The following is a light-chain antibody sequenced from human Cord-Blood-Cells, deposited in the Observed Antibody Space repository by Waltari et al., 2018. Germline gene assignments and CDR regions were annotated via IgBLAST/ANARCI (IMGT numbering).Light chain of an antibody. Sequence: QSALTQPASVSGSPGQSISIPCTGTSSDVGGYNYVSWYQQHPGKAPKLMIYEVSKRPSGVSNRFSGSKSGNTASLTISGLQAEDEADYYCSSYTSSSTPVFGGGTKLTVL. CDR1: SSDVGGYNY. CDR3: SSYTSSSTPV. J-gene: IGLJ2*01. V-gene: IGLV2-14*01. CDR2: EVS.